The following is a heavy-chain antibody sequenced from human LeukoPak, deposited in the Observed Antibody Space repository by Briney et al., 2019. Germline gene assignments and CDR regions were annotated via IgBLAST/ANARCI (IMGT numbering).Heavy chain of an antibody. D-gene: IGHD6-19*01. V-gene: IGHV3-30*03. CDR3: ARAYSGCFDY. Sequence: SLRLYGAASGFTFSSYRMHRVRQAPGKGLKGWAVISYDGSNKYYADSVKGRFTISRDNSKNTLYLQMNSVRDEDTAVYYCARAYSGCFDYWGQGTLVTVSS. J-gene: IGHJ4*02. CDR2: ISYDGSNK. CDR1: GFTFSSYR.